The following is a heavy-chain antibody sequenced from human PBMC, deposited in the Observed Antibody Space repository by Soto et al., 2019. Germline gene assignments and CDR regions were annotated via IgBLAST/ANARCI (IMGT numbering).Heavy chain of an antibody. CDR1: VYSFTTYW. D-gene: IGHD6-19*01. J-gene: IGHJ5*02. V-gene: IGHV5-51*01. CDR3: AEHASLDFVQWPPKNNWFDP. Sequence: PGESLKISCNGPVYSFTTYWIARVREMPGTGLEWMGVIFPGDSDTRYSPSFQGQVTISVDKSISTDYLQWNSLKASDTALYYCAEHASLDFVQWPPKNNWFDPWGQGTLVTVSS. CDR2: IFPGDSDT.